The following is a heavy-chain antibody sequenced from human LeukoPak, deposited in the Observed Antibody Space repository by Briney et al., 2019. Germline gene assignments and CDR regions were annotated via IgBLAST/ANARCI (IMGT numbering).Heavy chain of an antibody. CDR3: AREHGDPYYFDY. D-gene: IGHD4-17*01. Sequence: GGSLRLSXAASGFTFSSYWMTWVRQAPGKGLEWVANIKQDGSEKYYVDSVKGRFTISRDNAKNSLYLQMNSLRAEDTAVYYCAREHGDPYYFDYWGQGTLVTVSS. CDR2: IKQDGSEK. V-gene: IGHV3-7*01. CDR1: GFTFSSYW. J-gene: IGHJ4*02.